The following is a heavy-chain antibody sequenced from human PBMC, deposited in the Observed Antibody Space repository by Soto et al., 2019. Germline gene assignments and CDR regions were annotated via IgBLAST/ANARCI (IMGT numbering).Heavy chain of an antibody. V-gene: IGHV3-48*02. J-gene: IGHJ4*02. CDR3: ARSVEGHFDY. D-gene: IGHD6-19*01. Sequence: EVQLVESGGDLVQRGGSLRPSCVASGFTFSVYSMNWVRQAPGKGREWFSFIASDTKTIKYADSVKGRFTISRDNAKNSVYLQMNSLRDEDTAVYYCARSVEGHFDYWGQGTVVTVSS. CDR1: GFTFSVYS. CDR2: IASDTKTI.